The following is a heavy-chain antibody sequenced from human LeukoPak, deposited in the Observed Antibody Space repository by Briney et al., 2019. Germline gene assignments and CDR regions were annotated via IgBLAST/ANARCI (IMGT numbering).Heavy chain of an antibody. J-gene: IGHJ4*02. D-gene: IGHD6-19*01. CDR1: GFTVTDNY. V-gene: IGHV3-53*01. CDR2: IYGGGDT. CDR3: AKDRTPRRLAVAGTYGDY. Sequence: GGSLRLSCAASGFTVTDNYMNWVRQSSGKGLEWVSVIYGGGDTNYADSVKGRFTISRDNSKNTLYLQMNSLRAEDTAVYYCAKDRTPRRLAVAGTYGDYWGQGTLVTVSS.